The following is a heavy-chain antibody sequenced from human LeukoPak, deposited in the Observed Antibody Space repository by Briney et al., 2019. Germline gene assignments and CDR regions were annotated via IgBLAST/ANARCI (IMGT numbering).Heavy chain of an antibody. CDR2: IYYSGSS. CDR1: GASINNGGYY. Sequence: SETLSLTCAVSGASINNGGYYWSWIRQHPGKGLEWIGYIYYSGSSYYNPSLKSRVTISVDTSKNQFSLKLSSVTAADTAVYYCARINGSIRYYYYYMDVWGKGTTVTVSS. CDR3: ARINGSIRYYYYYMDV. J-gene: IGHJ6*03. D-gene: IGHD4-23*01. V-gene: IGHV4-31*11.